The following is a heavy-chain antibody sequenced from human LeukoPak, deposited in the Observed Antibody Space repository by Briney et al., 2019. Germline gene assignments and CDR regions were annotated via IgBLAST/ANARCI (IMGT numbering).Heavy chain of an antibody. CDR2: MSTSGNT. V-gene: IGHV4-61*02. CDR3: ARARPHRNIVRGLIVYYYMDV. J-gene: IGHJ6*03. D-gene: IGHD3-10*01. Sequence: SETLSLTCTVSGGSISSGSCYWTWIRQPAGKGLERIGRMSTSGNTNDNPSLKGRATMSVDTSKNQFSLKLTSVTAADTAAYYCARARPHRNIVRGLIVYYYMDVWGKGTTVTISS. CDR1: GGSISSGSCY.